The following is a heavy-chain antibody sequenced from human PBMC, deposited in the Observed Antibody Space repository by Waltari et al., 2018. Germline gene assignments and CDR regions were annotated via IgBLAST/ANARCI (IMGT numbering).Heavy chain of an antibody. J-gene: IGHJ4*02. V-gene: IGHV3-7*03. D-gene: IGHD7-27*01. CDR3: ARDFNWGWDF. Sequence: EVQLVDSGGGLVQPGGSLRLSCAASGFTFSSNWISWVRQAPGRGLEWLANIKPDGSQQYYVDSGRGRFSISRDNAKNSLYLQLNSLRAEDTAIYYCARDFNWGWDFWGQGTLVTVSS. CDR2: IKPDGSQQ. CDR1: GFTFSSNW.